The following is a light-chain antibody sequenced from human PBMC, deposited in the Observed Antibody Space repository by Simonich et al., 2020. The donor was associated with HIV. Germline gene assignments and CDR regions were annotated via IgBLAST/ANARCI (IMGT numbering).Light chain of an antibody. CDR3: QQYYSPPALT. Sequence: DIVMTQSPDSLAVSLGERATINCKSRRRVLYRSNNTNYLAWYQQKPGQPPQLLIYWASTRESGVPDRFSGSGSGTDFTLTITSLQAEDVAVYYCQQYYSPPALTFGGGTKVEIK. J-gene: IGKJ4*01. CDR1: RRVLYRSNNTNY. CDR2: WAS. V-gene: IGKV4-1*01.